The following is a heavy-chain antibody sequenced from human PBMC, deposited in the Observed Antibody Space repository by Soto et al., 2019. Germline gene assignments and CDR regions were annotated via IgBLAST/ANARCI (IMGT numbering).Heavy chain of an antibody. CDR3: AKSRGRVVVVVAAYFDH. CDR1: GFTFSSYA. CDR2: ISGSGGST. V-gene: IGHV3-23*01. J-gene: IGHJ5*02. Sequence: GGSLRLSCAASGFTFSSYAMSWVRQAPGKGLEWVSAISGSGGSTYYADSVKGRFTISRDNSKNTLYLQMNSLRAEDTAVYYCAKSRGRVVVVVAAYFDHWGQGTLVTVSS. D-gene: IGHD2-15*01.